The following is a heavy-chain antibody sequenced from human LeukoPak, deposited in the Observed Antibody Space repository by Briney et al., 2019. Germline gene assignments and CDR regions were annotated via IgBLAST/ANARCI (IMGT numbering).Heavy chain of an antibody. CDR1: GFTFSSYA. Sequence: GGSLRLSCAASGFTFSSYAMSWVRQAPGKGLEWVSAISGSGGSTYYADSVKGRFTISRDNSKNTLYLQMNSLRAEDTAVYYCAKQMVPAAIAYYYYMDVWGKGTTVTVS. V-gene: IGHV3-23*01. J-gene: IGHJ6*03. CDR2: ISGSGGST. CDR3: AKQMVPAAIAYYYYMDV. D-gene: IGHD2-2*02.